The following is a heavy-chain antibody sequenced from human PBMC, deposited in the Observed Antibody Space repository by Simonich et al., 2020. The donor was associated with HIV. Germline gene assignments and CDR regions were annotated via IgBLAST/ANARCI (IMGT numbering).Heavy chain of an antibody. CDR3: ARLTAGGLGEYFQH. D-gene: IGHD6-13*01. J-gene: IGHJ1*01. V-gene: IGHV4-34*01. Sequence: QVQLQQWGAGLLKPSETLSLTCAVYGGSFSGYYWSWIRQPPGKGLEWIGEIKHSGSTNSNPSLKGRVTISVDTSKNQFSLKLSSVTAADTAVYYCARLTAGGLGEYFQHWGQGTLVTVSS. CDR2: IKHSGST. CDR1: GGSFSGYY.